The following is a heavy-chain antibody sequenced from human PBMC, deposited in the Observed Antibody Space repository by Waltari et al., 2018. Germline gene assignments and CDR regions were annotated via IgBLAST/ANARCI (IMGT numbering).Heavy chain of an antibody. Sequence: QVQLVQSGAEVKKPWSSVKVSFKPSGGTFSSYAISWVRQTPGQGLEWMGGIIHICGSANYAQKLGGRVTISKDESTGTACLEVSGLRSEDTAGYYCAGQSLVGPAAETFDYWGQGTLVSVSS. J-gene: IGHJ4*02. CDR3: AGQSLVGPAAETFDY. V-gene: IGHV1-69*05. CDR1: GGTFSSYA. D-gene: IGHD2-2*01. CDR2: IIHICGSA.